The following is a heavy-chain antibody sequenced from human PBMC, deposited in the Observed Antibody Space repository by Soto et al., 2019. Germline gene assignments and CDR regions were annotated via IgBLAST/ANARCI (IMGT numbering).Heavy chain of an antibody. CDR3: ARAYGTQSYSSDY. V-gene: IGHV3-21*01. D-gene: IGHD3-10*01. CDR1: GFTLSSDS. Sequence: VGALILSWAACGFTLSSDSMDGVREAPGKGLEWVSSISSGSSYIYDADSVKGRITIPRDIAKNSLYLQMSSLRAVNTPVYYCARAYGTQSYSSDYRGLGNL. J-gene: IGHJ4*01. CDR2: ISSGSSYI.